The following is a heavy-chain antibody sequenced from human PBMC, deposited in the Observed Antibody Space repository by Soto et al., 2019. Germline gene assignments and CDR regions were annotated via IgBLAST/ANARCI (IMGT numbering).Heavy chain of an antibody. CDR3: ARDQGIAAAGTYYYYGMDV. CDR1: GGSISSYY. V-gene: IGHV4-59*01. Sequence: QVQLQESGPGLVKPSETLSLTCTVSGGSISSYYWSWIRQPPGKGLEWIGYIYYSGSTNYNPSLKSRVTISVDTSKNQFSLKLSSVTAADTAVYYCARDQGIAAAGTYYYYGMDVWGQGTTVTVSS. D-gene: IGHD6-13*01. J-gene: IGHJ6*02. CDR2: IYYSGST.